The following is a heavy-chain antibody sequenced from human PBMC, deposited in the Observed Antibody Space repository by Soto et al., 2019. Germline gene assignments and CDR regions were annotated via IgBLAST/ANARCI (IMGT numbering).Heavy chain of an antibody. D-gene: IGHD3-10*01. Sequence: QVQLVDSGGGVVQPGRSLRLSCAASGFTFSNYGMHWVRQAPGKGLEWAAVIWYEGSNRYYADSVKGRFTISSDNSRNTRYLQMDSLRADATAGDYCARYSYGSGGYYNPLRYYSGMDVWGQGTTVTVSS. V-gene: IGHV3-33*01. CDR3: ARYSYGSGGYYNPLRYYSGMDV. CDR2: IWYEGSNR. J-gene: IGHJ6*02. CDR1: GFTFSNYG.